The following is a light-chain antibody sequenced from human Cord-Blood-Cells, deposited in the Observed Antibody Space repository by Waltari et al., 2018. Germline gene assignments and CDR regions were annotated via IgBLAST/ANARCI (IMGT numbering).Light chain of an antibody. CDR1: SSDVGGFNS. CDR3: SSYTSSSWV. Sequence: QPALTQPASVSGSPGPSTTTSCPGTSSDVGGFNSVSWYQQHPGKAPKLMIYEVSNRPSGVSNRVSGSKSGNTASLTISGLQAEDEADYYCSSYTSSSWVFGGGTKLTVL. J-gene: IGLJ3*02. V-gene: IGLV2-14*01. CDR2: EVS.